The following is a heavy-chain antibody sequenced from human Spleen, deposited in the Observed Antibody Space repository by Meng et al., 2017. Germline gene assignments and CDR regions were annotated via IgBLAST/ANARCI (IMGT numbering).Heavy chain of an antibody. CDR3: ASVMGSVEY. Sequence: QVQLVQSGAEVKKPGASVKVSCKTSGYTFASYDINWVRQATGQGLEWMGWMNPKSGNTGFAQKFQGRVTMTRNTAISTAYMELSSLRTEERAVYYCASVMGSVEYWGQGTLVTVSS. D-gene: IGHD3-16*01. J-gene: IGHJ4*02. CDR1: GYTFASYD. CDR2: MNPKSGNT. V-gene: IGHV1-8*01.